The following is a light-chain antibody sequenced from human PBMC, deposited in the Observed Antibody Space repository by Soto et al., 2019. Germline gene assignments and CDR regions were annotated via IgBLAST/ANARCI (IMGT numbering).Light chain of an antibody. CDR2: AAS. CDR1: QGINNW. J-gene: IGKJ1*01. V-gene: IGKV1D-12*01. Sequence: DIQMTQSPSSVSASVGDRATITCRASQGINNWLAWYQQKPGKAPKLLIYAASSLQSGVPSRFSGSGSGTDFTLTISSLQPEDFALYYCHQRQSWPRTFGQGTKVDIK. CDR3: HQRQSWPRT.